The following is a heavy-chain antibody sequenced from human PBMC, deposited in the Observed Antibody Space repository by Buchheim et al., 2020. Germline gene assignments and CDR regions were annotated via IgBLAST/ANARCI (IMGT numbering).Heavy chain of an antibody. D-gene: IGHD3-16*01. Sequence: QVQLQESGPGLVKPAGTLSLTCGVSGDSISSTDWWNWVRQPPGKGLEWIGEINHSGTTNYSPSLKSRVTMSVDKSKKQFSLNLSSVTAADTAVYYCERNFGLGGMDVWGRGTT. CDR2: INHSGTT. CDR3: ERNFGLGGMDV. V-gene: IGHV4-4*02. CDR1: GDSISSTDW. J-gene: IGHJ6*02.